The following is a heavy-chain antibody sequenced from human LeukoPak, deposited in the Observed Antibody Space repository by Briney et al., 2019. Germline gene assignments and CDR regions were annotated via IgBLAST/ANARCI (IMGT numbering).Heavy chain of an antibody. D-gene: IGHD2-2*02. CDR2: ISAYNGNT. CDR1: GGTFSSYA. J-gene: IGHJ4*02. Sequence: ASVKVSCKASGGTFSSYAISWVRQAPGQGLEWMGWISAYNGNTNYAQKLQGRVTMTTDTSTSTAYMELRSLRSDDTAVYYCARVSVECSSTSCYRGLDYWGQGTLVTVSS. CDR3: ARVSVECSSTSCYRGLDY. V-gene: IGHV1-18*01.